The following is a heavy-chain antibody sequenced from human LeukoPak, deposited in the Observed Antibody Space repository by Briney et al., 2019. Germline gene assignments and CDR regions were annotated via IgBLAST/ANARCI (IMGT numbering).Heavy chain of an antibody. V-gene: IGHV4-34*01. CDR1: GGSFSGYY. J-gene: IGHJ4*02. Sequence: SETLSLTCAVYGGSFSGYYWSWIRQPPGKGLEWIGEINHSGSTNYNPSLKSRVTISVDTSKNQFSLKLGSVTAADTAVYYCARGGMVRGTIDYWGQGTLVTVSS. CDR2: INHSGST. CDR3: ARGGMVRGTIDY. D-gene: IGHD3-10*01.